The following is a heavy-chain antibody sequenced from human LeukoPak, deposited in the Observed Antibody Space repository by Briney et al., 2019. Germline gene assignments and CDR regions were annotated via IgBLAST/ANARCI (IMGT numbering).Heavy chain of an antibody. J-gene: IGHJ4*02. CDR2: IYYSGST. CDR1: GCSISPYY. CDR3: ARYYYDTSGYPHYFDY. V-gene: IGHV4-59*08. Sequence: SETLSLTCTVSGCSISPYYWSWIRQPPGKGLEWIGHIYYSGSTYYNPSLKRRVTISVNTSKNQFSLKLSSVTAADTAVYYCARYYYDTSGYPHYFDYWGQGTLVTVSS. D-gene: IGHD3-22*01.